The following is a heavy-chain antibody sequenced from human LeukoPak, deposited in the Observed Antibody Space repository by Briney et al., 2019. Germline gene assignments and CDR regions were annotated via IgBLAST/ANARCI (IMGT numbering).Heavy chain of an antibody. J-gene: IGHJ4*02. CDR2: IKRDGSKI. Sequence: TGGSLRLSCAASGFTFRTYWMSWVRQAPGKGLEWVANIKRDGSKIYYVDSVKGQFTISRDNDKNSLYLQMNSLRAEDTAVYYCTRDSQGSGIYSVDYWGQGTLVTVSS. CDR3: TRDSQGSGIYSVDY. D-gene: IGHD3-10*01. V-gene: IGHV3-7*05. CDR1: GFTFRTYW.